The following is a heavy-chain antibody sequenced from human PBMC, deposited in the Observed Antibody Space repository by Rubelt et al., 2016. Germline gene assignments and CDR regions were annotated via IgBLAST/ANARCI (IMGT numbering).Heavy chain of an antibody. Sequence: QVQLQQWGAGLLKPSETLSLTCAVYGGSFSGYCWSWIRQPPGKGLEWIGEINLSGSTNYNPSLKSRVTISVDTSKNQFSLRLSSVTAADTAVYYCARQGYCSGGTCFDYWGQGTLVTVSS. J-gene: IGHJ4*02. CDR3: ARQGYCSGGTCFDY. V-gene: IGHV4-34*01. CDR1: GGSFSGYC. D-gene: IGHD2-15*01. CDR2: INLSGST.